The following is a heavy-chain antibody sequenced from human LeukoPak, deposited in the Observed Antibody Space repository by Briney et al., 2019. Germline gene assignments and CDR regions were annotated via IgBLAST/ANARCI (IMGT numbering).Heavy chain of an antibody. J-gene: IGHJ4*02. CDR1: GYSISTGYY. CDR2: IYQSGST. V-gene: IGHV4-38-2*02. D-gene: IGHD6-13*01. CDR3: ARHIGYGVDY. Sequence: SETLSLTCTVSGYSISTGYYWGWIRQPPGKGLEWIGTIYQSGSTYYNSSLKSRVTISVDRSKNQFSLKLSSVTAADTAVYYCARHIGYGVDYWGQGTLVTVSS.